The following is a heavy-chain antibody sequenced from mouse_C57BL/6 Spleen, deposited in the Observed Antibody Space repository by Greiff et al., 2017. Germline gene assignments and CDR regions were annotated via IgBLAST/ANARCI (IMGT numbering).Heavy chain of an antibody. V-gene: IGHV5-4*03. D-gene: IGHD2-1*01. CDR3: ARIYYGNLFAY. J-gene: IGHJ3*01. CDR1: GFTFSSYA. CDR2: ISDGGSYT. Sequence: EVKLVESGGGLVKPGGSLKLSCAASGFTFSSYAMSWVRQTPEKRLEWVATISDGGSYTYYPDNVKGRFTISRDNAKNNLYLQMSHLKSEDTAMYYCARIYYGNLFAYWGQGTLVTVSA.